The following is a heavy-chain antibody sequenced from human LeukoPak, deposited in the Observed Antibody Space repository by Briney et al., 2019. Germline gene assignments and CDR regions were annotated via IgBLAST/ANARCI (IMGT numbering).Heavy chain of an antibody. CDR2: INPSGGSA. CDR3: ARGETAMLKFDY. Sequence: ASVKVSCKASGYTFTSYYMHWVRQAPGQGLEWMGIINPSGGSATYAQKFQGRVTMTRDTSTSTVYMELSSLRSEDTAVYYCARGETAMLKFDYWGQGTLVTVSS. V-gene: IGHV1-46*01. J-gene: IGHJ4*02. CDR1: GYTFTSYY. D-gene: IGHD5-18*01.